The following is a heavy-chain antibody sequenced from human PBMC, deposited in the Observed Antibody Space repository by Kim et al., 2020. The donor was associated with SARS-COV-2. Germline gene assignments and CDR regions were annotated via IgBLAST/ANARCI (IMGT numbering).Heavy chain of an antibody. D-gene: IGHD1-26*01. CDR3: ARARSMVGATTLFDY. CDR1: GYSISSGYY. CDR2: IYHSGST. Sequence: SETLSLICTVSGYSISSGYYWGWIRQPPGKGLEWIGSIYHSGSTYYNPSLKSRVTISVDTSKNQFSLKLSSVTAADTAVYYCARARSMVGATTLFDYWGQGTLVTVSS. V-gene: IGHV4-38-2*02. J-gene: IGHJ4*02.